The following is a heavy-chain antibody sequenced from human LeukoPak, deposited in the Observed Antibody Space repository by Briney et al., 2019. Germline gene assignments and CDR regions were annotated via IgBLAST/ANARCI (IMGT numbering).Heavy chain of an antibody. CDR1: GYTFTSYG. CDR3: ARIAILWFGELSYNFDY. D-gene: IGHD3-10*01. V-gene: IGHV1-18*01. J-gene: IGHJ4*02. Sequence: GASVKVSCKASGYTFTSYGFGWVRQAPGQGLERMGWISAYNGNTNYAQQPQGSVTMTTDKSTSTAYMELRSLRSDDTAVYYCARIAILWFGELSYNFDYWGQGALVTVSS. CDR2: ISAYNGNT.